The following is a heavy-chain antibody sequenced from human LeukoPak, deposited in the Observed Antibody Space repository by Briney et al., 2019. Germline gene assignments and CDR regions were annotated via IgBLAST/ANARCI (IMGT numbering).Heavy chain of an antibody. CDR2: FYTTGST. CDR3: ARDVYASETYYVGH. Sequence: PSETLSLTCTVSGGSISSGAYYWSWIRQPAGEGLESIGRFYTTGSTNYNPSLKSRVTISVDTARNQFSLKLSSVTAADTAVYYCARDVYASETYYVGHWGQGILVTVSS. V-gene: IGHV4-61*02. J-gene: IGHJ4*02. D-gene: IGHD3-10*01. CDR1: GGSISSGAYY.